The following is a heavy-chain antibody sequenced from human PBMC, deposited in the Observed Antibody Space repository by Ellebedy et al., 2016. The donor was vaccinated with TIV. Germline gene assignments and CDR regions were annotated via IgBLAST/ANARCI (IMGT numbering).Heavy chain of an antibody. CDR1: GGSISTYF. V-gene: IGHV4-59*01. CDR2: IYDNENT. CDR3: ARDKEHTHGRTFGS. Sequence: MPGGSLRLSCTVSGGSISTYFLSWIRQPPGKGLEWIGYIYDNENTNYNPSLKNRVTITVDKSKNQFSLTLSAVTAADTAAYYCARDKEHTHGRTFGSWGQGTLVTVSS. J-gene: IGHJ4*02. D-gene: IGHD1/OR15-1a*01.